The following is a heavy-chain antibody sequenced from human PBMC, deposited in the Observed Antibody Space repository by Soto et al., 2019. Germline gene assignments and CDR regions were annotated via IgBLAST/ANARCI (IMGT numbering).Heavy chain of an antibody. V-gene: IGHV1-46*01. CDR2: INPSGGRP. Sequence: ASVKVSCPASGYTFTSYYMHWVRQAPGQGLELMGIINPSGGRPSYAQKFQGRVTMTRDTSTSTVYMELSSLRSEDTAVDYCARERGDDFWRGYWYQDYYYGMDVWGQGTTVTVS. CDR1: GYTFTSYY. D-gene: IGHD3-3*01. J-gene: IGHJ6*02. CDR3: ARERGDDFWRGYWYQDYYYGMDV.